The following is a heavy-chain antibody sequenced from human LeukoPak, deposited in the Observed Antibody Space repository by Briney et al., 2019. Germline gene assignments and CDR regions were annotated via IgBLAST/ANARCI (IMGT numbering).Heavy chain of an antibody. D-gene: IGHD3-9*01. CDR3: ARDNSPDILTGYYSSLGDY. CDR2: INPNSGGT. Sequence: ASVKVSCKASGYTFTGYYMHWVRQAPGQGLEWMGWINPNSGGTNHAQKFQGRVTMTRDTSISTAYMELSRLRSDDTAVYYCARDNSPDILTGYYSSLGDYWGQGTLVTVSP. J-gene: IGHJ4*02. CDR1: GYTFTGYY. V-gene: IGHV1-2*02.